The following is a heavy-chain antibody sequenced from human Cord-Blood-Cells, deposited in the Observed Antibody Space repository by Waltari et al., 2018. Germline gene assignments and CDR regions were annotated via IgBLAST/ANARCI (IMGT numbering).Heavy chain of an antibody. CDR3: ARTKYQLLYRGCIDY. CDR1: GGSFSGYY. CDR2: INHSGRT. V-gene: IGHV4-34*01. J-gene: IGHJ4*02. Sequence: QVQLQQWGAGLLKPSETLSLTCAVYGGSFSGYYWSWIRQPPGKGLEWIGEINHSGRTNYNPALKSRVTISVDTSKNQFSLMLSSVTAADTAVYYCARTKYQLLYRGCIDYWGQGTLVTVSS. D-gene: IGHD2-2*02.